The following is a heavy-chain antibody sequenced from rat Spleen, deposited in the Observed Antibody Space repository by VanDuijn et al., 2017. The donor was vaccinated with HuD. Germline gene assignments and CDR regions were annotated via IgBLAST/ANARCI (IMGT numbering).Heavy chain of an antibody. CDR1: GFTFSDFY. CDR2: IKFEDFTP. J-gene: IGHJ2*01. D-gene: IGHD1-12*02. CDR3: TTDTFYDGTYYPGGFDY. V-gene: IGHV5-20*01. Sequence: EVQLVESGGGLVQPGRSLKLSCAASGFTFSDFYMAWVRQAPKKGLEWVASIKFEDFTPYYGDSVKGRFTVSRNNAKSTLYLQLDSLRSEDTATYYCTTDTFYDGTYYPGGFDYWGQGVMVTVSS.